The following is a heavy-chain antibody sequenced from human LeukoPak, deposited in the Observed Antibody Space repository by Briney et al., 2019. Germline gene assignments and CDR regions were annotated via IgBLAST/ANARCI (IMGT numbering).Heavy chain of an antibody. J-gene: IGHJ4*02. V-gene: IGHV3-21*01. CDR2: ITSSSSYI. CDR3: ARSYSSSRGTFDY. D-gene: IGHD6-6*01. CDR1: GFTVSSTY. Sequence: GGSLRLSCAASGFTVSSTYMSWVRQAPGKGLEWVSSITSSSSYIYYADSVKGRFTISRDNAKNSLYLQMNSLRAEDTAVYYCARSYSSSRGTFDYWGQGTLVTVSS.